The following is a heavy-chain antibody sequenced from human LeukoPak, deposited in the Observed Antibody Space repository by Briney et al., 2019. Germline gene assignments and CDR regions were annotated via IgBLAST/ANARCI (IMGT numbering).Heavy chain of an antibody. CDR2: ISDSGANT. J-gene: IGHJ2*01. V-gene: IGHV3-23*01. Sequence: GGSLRLSCAASGFTFSSYSMNWVRQALGKGLEWVSTISDSGANTYYADSVRGRFTISRDNSKNTLYLQKNSLRADDTAIYYCAKSMTLQWRGFFDLWGRGTHVTVSS. D-gene: IGHD6-19*01. CDR3: AKSMTLQWRGFFDL. CDR1: GFTFSSYS.